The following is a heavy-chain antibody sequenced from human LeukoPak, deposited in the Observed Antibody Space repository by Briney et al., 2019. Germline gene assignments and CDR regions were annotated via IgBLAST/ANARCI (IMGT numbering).Heavy chain of an antibody. V-gene: IGHV4-59*01. D-gene: IGHD3-10*01. CDR2: IYYTGST. CDR1: GGSISTYY. J-gene: IGHJ5*02. Sequence: SETLSLTCTVSGGSISTYYWSWVRQPPGKGLEWIGYIYYTGSTDYNPSLKSRVTMSVDTSKNQFSLKLSSVTAADTAVYSCARGSVRGEFDPWGQGTLVTVSS. CDR3: ARGSVRGEFDP.